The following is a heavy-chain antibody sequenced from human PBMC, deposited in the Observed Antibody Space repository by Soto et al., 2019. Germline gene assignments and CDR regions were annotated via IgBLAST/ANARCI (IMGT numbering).Heavy chain of an antibody. CDR3: ARGYTSGGYYYYGMDV. J-gene: IGHJ6*02. CDR1: GGTFSSYA. Sequence: GPSVKVSCKASGGTFSSYAISWVRQAPGQGLEWMGGIIPIFGTANYAQKFQGRVTITADESTSTAYMELSSLRSEDTAVYYCARGYTSGGYYYYGMDVWGQGTTVTVSS. CDR2: IIPIFGTA. V-gene: IGHV1-69*13. D-gene: IGHD5-12*01.